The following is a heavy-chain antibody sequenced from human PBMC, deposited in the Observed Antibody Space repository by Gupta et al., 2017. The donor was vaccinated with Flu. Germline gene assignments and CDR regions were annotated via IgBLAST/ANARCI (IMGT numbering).Heavy chain of an antibody. J-gene: IGHJ2*01. CDR3: ARVDFRRVHDCDTWYVDR. Sequence: EVQLVESGGGLVQPGGSLRLSCAASGFTFSSYSMSWVRQAPGKGLEWVANIKQDGSEKYYVDSVRGRFTISRDNAKNSLYLQMTSLRAEDTAVEYCARVDFRRVHDCDTWYVDRGGRGTMVTVXS. CDR1: GFTFSSYS. V-gene: IGHV3-7*01. D-gene: IGHD3-22*01. CDR2: IKQDGSEK.